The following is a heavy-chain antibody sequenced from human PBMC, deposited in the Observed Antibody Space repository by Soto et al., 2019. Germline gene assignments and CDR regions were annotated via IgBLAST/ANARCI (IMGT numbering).Heavy chain of an antibody. J-gene: IGHJ4*02. CDR1: GYTFTSYG. CDR2: XXAXXXXX. V-gene: IGHV1-18*04. CDR3: ARSGTSTVTSY. Sequence: ASVKVSCKASGYTFTSYGISLVRQAPGQGLEWXGWXXAXXXXXNXXXKLQGRVTMTRNTSISTAYMELSSLRSEDTAVYYCARSGTSTVTSYWGQGTLVTVSS. D-gene: IGHD4-17*01.